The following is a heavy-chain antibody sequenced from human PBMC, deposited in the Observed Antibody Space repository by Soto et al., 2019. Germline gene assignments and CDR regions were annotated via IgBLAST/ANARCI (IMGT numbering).Heavy chain of an antibody. CDR2: INHSGST. Sequence: PSETLSLTCAVYGGSFSGYYWSWIRQPPGKGLEWIGEINHSGSTNYNPSLKSRVTISVDTSKNQFSLKLSSVTAADTAVYYCARDKWFGELPPGVFDYWGQGTLVTVSS. J-gene: IGHJ4*02. CDR3: ARDKWFGELPPGVFDY. D-gene: IGHD3-10*01. CDR1: GGSFSGYY. V-gene: IGHV4-34*01.